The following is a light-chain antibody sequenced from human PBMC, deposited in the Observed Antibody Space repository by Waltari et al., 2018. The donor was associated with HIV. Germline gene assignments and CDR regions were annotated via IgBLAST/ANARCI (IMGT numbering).Light chain of an antibody. CDR2: WAS. CDR1: QSVLYSSNNKNY. V-gene: IGKV4-1*01. Sequence: DIVMTQFPDSLAVSLGERATLTCKSSQSVLYSSNNKNYLAWYQQKPGQPPKLLIYWASTRESGVPDRFSGSGSGTDFTLTISSLQAEDVAVYYCQQYYSTPLTFGGGTEVEIK. J-gene: IGKJ4*01. CDR3: QQYYSTPLT.